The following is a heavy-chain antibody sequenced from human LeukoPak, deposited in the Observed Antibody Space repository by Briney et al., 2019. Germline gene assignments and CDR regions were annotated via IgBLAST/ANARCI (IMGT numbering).Heavy chain of an antibody. CDR2: IHPEGNEE. V-gene: IGHV3-7*04. J-gene: IGHJ4*02. Sequence: GSLRLSCTASGFTFSDYWMIWVRQAPGRGLEWVANIHPEGNEEYHVESVKGRFTISRDNTKNLLFLQMNGLRVEDTAVYYCARGDAFSGDHWGQGTLVTVSS. CDR1: GFTFSDYW. CDR3: ARGDAFSGDH.